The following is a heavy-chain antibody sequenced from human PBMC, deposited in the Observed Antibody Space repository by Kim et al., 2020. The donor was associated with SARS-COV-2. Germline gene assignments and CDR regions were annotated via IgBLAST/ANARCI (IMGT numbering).Heavy chain of an antibody. Sequence: GGSLRLSCATSGFTFINCSLNGVRQAPERVLEWVSYGSSSSRAISDADSVTSRFNVSRDNAKKSLYLQMNSLSEEDRTGYYCAVDDCGDPRDYYYMDVSGKGTTGTVSS. CDR2: GSSSSRAI. J-gene: IGHJ6*03. V-gene: IGHV3-48*02. CDR1: GFTFINCS. CDR3: AVDDCGDPRDYYYMDV. D-gene: IGHD4-17*01.